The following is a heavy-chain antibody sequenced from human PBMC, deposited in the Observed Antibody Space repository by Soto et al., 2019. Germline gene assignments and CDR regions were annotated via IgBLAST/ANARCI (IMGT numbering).Heavy chain of an antibody. CDR1: GFTFSSYG. CDR2: IWYDGSNK. Sequence: QVQLVESGGGVVQPGRSLRLSCAASGFTFSSYGMHWVRQAPGKGLEWVAVIWYDGSNKYYADSVKGRFTISRDNXKNTLYLQMNSLRAEDTAVYYCAREGTYYYYGMDVWGQGTTVTVSS. V-gene: IGHV3-33*01. CDR3: AREGTYYYYGMDV. J-gene: IGHJ6*02.